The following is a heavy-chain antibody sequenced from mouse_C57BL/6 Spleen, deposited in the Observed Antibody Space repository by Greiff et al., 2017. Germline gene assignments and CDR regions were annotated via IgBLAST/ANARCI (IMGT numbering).Heavy chain of an antibody. V-gene: IGHV1-9*01. Sequence: QVQLQQSGAELMKPGASVKLSCKATGYTFTGYWIEWVKQRPGHGLEWIGEILPGSGSTNYNEKFKGKATFTADTSSTTAYMQLSSLTTEDSAIYKCARGASSGYPWFAYWGQGTLVTVSA. CDR3: ARGASSGYPWFAY. CDR2: ILPGSGST. J-gene: IGHJ3*01. CDR1: GYTFTGYW. D-gene: IGHD3-2*02.